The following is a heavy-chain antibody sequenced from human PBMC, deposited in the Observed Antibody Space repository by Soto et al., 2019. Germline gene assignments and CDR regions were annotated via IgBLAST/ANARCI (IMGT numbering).Heavy chain of an antibody. J-gene: IGHJ5*02. V-gene: IGHV1-18*01. CDR1: GYTFTSYG. D-gene: IGHD2-2*01. Sequence: ASVKVSCKASGYTFTSYGISWVRQAPGQGLEWMGWISAYNGNTNYAQKLQGRVTMTTDTSTSTAYMELRSLRSDDTAVYYCARDGWDIVVVPATATGSWFDPWGQGTLVTVS. CDR2: ISAYNGNT. CDR3: ARDGWDIVVVPATATGSWFDP.